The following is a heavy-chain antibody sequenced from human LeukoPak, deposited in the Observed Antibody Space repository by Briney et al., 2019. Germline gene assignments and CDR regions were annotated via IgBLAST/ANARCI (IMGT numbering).Heavy chain of an antibody. Sequence: GGSLRLSCAASGFTFSSYAMHWVRQAPGKGLEWVAVISYDGSNKYYADSVKGRFTISRDNSKNTLYLQMNSLRAEDTAVYYCARAHYYDSSGYFDYWGQGTLVTVSS. J-gene: IGHJ4*02. CDR1: GFTFSSYA. CDR3: ARAHYYDSSGYFDY. CDR2: ISYDGSNK. V-gene: IGHV3-30-3*01. D-gene: IGHD3-22*01.